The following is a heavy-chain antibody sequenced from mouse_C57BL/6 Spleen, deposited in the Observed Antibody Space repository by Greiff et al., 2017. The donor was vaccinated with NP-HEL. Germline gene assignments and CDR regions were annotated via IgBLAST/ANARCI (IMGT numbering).Heavy chain of an antibody. CDR1: GYTFTSYW. CDR2: IDPSDSYT. V-gene: IGHV1-50*01. CDR3: ARYYGSSYPYYCDY. D-gene: IGHD1-1*01. J-gene: IGHJ2*01. Sequence: VQLQQPGAELVKPGASVKLSCKASGYTFTSYWMQWVKQRPGQGLEWIGEIDPSDSYTNYNQKFKGKATLTVDTSSSTAYMQLSSLTSEDSAVYYCARYYGSSYPYYCDYWGQGTTLTVSS.